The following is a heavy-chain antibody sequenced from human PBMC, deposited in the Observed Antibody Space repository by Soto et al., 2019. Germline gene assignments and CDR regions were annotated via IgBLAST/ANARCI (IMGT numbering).Heavy chain of an antibody. CDR2: IDPSDSYT. V-gene: IGHV5-10-1*01. D-gene: IGHD1-26*01. CDR1: GYSFTSYW. Sequence: GESLKISCXGSGYSFTSYWISWVRQMPGKGLEWMGRIDPSDSYTNYSPSFQGHVTISADKSISTAYLQWSSLKASDTAMYYCATLVVGATTTFEELFGYWGQGTLVTVSS. J-gene: IGHJ4*02. CDR3: ATLVVGATTTFEELFGY.